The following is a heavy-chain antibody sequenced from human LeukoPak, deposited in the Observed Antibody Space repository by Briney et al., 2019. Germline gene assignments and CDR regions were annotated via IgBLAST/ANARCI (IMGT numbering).Heavy chain of an antibody. J-gene: IGHJ4*02. CDR1: GGSFSGYY. CDR3: ARRGGFLRGYFDY. V-gene: IGHV4-34*01. Sequence: PSETLSLTCAVYGGSFSGYYWSWIRQPPGKGLEWIGEINHSGSTNYNPSLKSRVTISVDTSKNQFSLKLSSVTAADTAVYYCARRGGFLRGYFDYWGQGTLVTVSS. D-gene: IGHD3-10*01. CDR2: INHSGST.